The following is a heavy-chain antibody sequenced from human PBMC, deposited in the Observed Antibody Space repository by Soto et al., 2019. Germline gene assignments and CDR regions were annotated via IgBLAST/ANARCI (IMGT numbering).Heavy chain of an antibody. Sequence: GGSLRLSCAASGFTFSNAWMSWVRQAPGKGLEWVGRIKSKTDGGTTDYAAPVKGRFTISRDDSKNTLYLQMNSLKTEDTAVYYCTTGGDPSYYDCWSGYHDAFDIWGQGTMVTVSS. CDR3: TTGGDPSYYDCWSGYHDAFDI. CDR1: GFTFSNAW. CDR2: IKSKTDGGTT. V-gene: IGHV3-15*01. D-gene: IGHD3-3*01. J-gene: IGHJ3*02.